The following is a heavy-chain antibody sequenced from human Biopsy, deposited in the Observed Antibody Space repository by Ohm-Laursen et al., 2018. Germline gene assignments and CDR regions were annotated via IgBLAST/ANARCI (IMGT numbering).Heavy chain of an antibody. Sequence: SLRLSCAASDFTFDDYAMSWIRQAPGKGLEWVSGISGTDESTHSADSVKGRFTISRDNSKNTVDLQMNSLRAEDTAVYYCARHHCTNGVCLGVYFDYWGQGTLVTVSS. D-gene: IGHD2-8*01. CDR1: DFTFDDYA. J-gene: IGHJ4*02. V-gene: IGHV3-23*01. CDR3: ARHHCTNGVCLGVYFDY. CDR2: ISGTDEST.